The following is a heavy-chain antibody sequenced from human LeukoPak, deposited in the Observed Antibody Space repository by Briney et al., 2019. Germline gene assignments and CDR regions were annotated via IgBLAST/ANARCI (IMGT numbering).Heavy chain of an antibody. Sequence: PSETLSLTCTVSGGSIGSYYWSWMRQPPGKGLEWIGYIYASGSSKYNASLKSRVTISVDTSKNQFSLKLSSVTAADTAVYYCARLGDGDNLRYFDYWGQGTLVTVSS. CDR2: IYASGSS. V-gene: IGHV4-59*08. CDR1: GGSIGSYY. D-gene: IGHD5-24*01. J-gene: IGHJ4*02. CDR3: ARLGDGDNLRYFDY.